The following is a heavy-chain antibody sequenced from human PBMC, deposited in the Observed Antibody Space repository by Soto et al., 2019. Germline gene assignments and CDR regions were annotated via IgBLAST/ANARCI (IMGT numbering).Heavy chain of an antibody. CDR1: GFTFSTHW. Sequence: PWGSLKLACAGSGFTFSTHWMTWVRQAPGKGLEWVANIKEDGSETYYVDSVKGRFTISRDNAKHSLYLHMNNLRVEDTAVYFCASRPPVVKYYGVFDFWGQGGLVTVS. D-gene: IGHD3-3*01. CDR2: IKEDGSET. V-gene: IGHV3-7*03. CDR3: ASRPPVVKYYGVFDF. J-gene: IGHJ4*02.